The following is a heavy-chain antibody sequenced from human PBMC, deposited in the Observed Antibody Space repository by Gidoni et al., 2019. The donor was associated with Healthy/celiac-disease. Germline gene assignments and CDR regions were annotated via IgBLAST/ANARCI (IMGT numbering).Heavy chain of an antibody. J-gene: IGHJ5*02. V-gene: IGHV3-9*01. Sequence: SVKGRFTISRDNAKNSLYLQMNSLRAEDTDLYYCAKDGAYCSSTSCYWNWFDPWGQGTRVTVSS. CDR3: AKDGAYCSSTSCYWNWFDP. D-gene: IGHD2-2*01.